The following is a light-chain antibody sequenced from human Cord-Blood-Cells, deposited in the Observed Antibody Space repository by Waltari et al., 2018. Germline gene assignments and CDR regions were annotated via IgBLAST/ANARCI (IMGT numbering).Light chain of an antibody. Sequence: EIVLTQSPATLSLSPGERATLSCRASQSVSSYLACYQQKPGQAPRLLFYDASNWATGIPARFSGSGSGTDYTFTISSLGPEDFAVYYGQQRSNWWTFGQGTKVEI. CDR2: DAS. J-gene: IGKJ1*01. CDR1: QSVSSY. CDR3: QQRSNWWT. V-gene: IGKV3-11*01.